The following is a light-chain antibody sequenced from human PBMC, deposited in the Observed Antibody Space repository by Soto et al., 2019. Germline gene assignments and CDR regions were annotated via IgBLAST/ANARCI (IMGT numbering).Light chain of an antibody. J-gene: IGKJ4*01. CDR3: QQYNKWPLT. CDR1: QSVAGN. Sequence: EIVMTQSPATLSVSPGEGATLSCWASQSVAGNLAWYQQKPGQAPKLLIYGAVTRATGIPATFSGSGSGTEFTLTISSLLSEDVAVYYCQQYNKWPLTFGGGTKVEIK. CDR2: GAV. V-gene: IGKV3-15*01.